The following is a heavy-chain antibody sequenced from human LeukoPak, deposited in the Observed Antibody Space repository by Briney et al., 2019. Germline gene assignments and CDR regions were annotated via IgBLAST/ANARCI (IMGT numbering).Heavy chain of an antibody. D-gene: IGHD5-12*01. CDR3: ARTIRGGYSGSDGN. V-gene: IGHV4-39*01. CDR1: GGSITSSSYN. J-gene: IGHJ4*02. Sequence: PSETLSLTCTVSGGSITSSSYNWGWIRQPPGKGLEWIGSIYFSGSTYYNPSLKSRVTISVDTSKNQFSLTLSSVTAADTAVYYCARTIRGGYSGSDGNWGQGTLVTVSS. CDR2: IYFSGST.